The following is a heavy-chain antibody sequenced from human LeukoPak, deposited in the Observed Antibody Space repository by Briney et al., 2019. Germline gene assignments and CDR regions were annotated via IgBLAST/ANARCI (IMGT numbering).Heavy chain of an antibody. CDR1: GGSFSGYY. V-gene: IGHV4-34*01. D-gene: IGHD6-13*01. J-gene: IGHJ6*02. CDR3: ARGRGIAAAGTDYYYYGMDV. Sequence: SETLSLTCAVYGGSFSGYYWSWIRQPPGKGLEWVGEINHSGSTNYNPSLKSRVTISVDTSKNQFSLKLSSVAAADTAVYYCARGRGIAAAGTDYYYYGMDVWGQGTTVTVSS. CDR2: INHSGST.